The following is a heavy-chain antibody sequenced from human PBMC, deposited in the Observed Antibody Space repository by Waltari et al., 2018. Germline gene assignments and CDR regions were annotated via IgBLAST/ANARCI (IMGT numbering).Heavy chain of an antibody. CDR3: ARVPNCSSTSCWLTNWFDP. Sequence: QVQLVQSGAEVKKPGASVKVSCKASGYTFTGYYMHWVRQAPGQGLEWMGWINPNSGGTNDAQKFQGRVTMTRDTSISTAYMELSRLRSDDMAVYYCARVPNCSSTSCWLTNWFDPWGQGTLVTVSS. CDR2: INPNSGGT. V-gene: IGHV1-2*02. CDR1: GYTFTGYY. D-gene: IGHD2-2*01. J-gene: IGHJ5*02.